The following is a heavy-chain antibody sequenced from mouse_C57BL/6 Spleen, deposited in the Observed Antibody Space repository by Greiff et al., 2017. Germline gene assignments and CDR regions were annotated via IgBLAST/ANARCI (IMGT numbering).Heavy chain of an antibody. D-gene: IGHD1-1*01. J-gene: IGHJ3*01. CDR1: GYTFTSYW. Sequence: QVQLQQPGAELVKPGASVKVSCKASGYTFTSYWMHWVKQRPGQGLEWIGRIHPSDSDTNYNQKFKGKATLTVDKSSSTAYMQLSSLTSEDSAVYYGAIRITTVVAREMAYWGQGTLVTVSA. V-gene: IGHV1-74*01. CDR2: IHPSDSDT. CDR3: AIRITTVVAREMAY.